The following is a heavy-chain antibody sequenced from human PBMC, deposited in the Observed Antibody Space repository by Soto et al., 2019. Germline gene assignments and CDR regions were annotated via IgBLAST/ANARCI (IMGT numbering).Heavy chain of an antibody. CDR2: VSSAGYVS. Sequence: RTRRFACPASGFTCSRLVMNWFRQPPGKGLEWVSTVSSAGYVSHYTDSVKGRFTISRDNSRRTLHLQMDSLRAEDAAVYFCLRRAITATTNWGAFDVWGQGTVVTVSS. V-gene: IGHV3-23*01. CDR1: GFTCSRLV. CDR3: LRRAITATTNWGAFDV. D-gene: IGHD1-20*01. J-gene: IGHJ3*01.